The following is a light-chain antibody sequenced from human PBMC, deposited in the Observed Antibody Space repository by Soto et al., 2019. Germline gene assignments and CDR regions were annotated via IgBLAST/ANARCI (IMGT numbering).Light chain of an antibody. Sequence: QSVLTQPPSASGTPGQRVTISCSGSSSNIGSNTVNWYQQLPGTAPKLLIYSNNQRPSGVPDRFSGSKSGTSASLAISGLQSEDEADYYCAAWDDSLAYVFGTGTQLTVL. V-gene: IGLV1-44*01. J-gene: IGLJ1*01. CDR1: SSNIGSNT. CDR2: SNN. CDR3: AAWDDSLAYV.